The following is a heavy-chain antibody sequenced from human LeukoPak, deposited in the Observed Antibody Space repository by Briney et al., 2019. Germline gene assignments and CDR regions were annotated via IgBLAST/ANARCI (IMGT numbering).Heavy chain of an antibody. CDR1: GFTFSSYA. Sequence: GGSLRLSCSASGFTFSSYAMHWVRQAPGKGLEYVSAISSNGGSTYYADSVKGRFTISRDNSKNTPYLQMSSLRAEDTAVYYCVKMEPTMVFDRSGSETSNVYWGQGTLVTVSS. CDR2: ISSNGGST. D-gene: IGHD3-10*01. J-gene: IGHJ4*02. CDR3: VKMEPTMVFDRSGSETSNVY. V-gene: IGHV3-64D*06.